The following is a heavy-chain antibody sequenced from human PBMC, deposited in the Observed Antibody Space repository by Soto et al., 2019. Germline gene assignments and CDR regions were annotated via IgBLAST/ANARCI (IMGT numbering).Heavy chain of an antibody. CDR2: INPNSGGT. CDR1: GYTFTGYY. J-gene: IGHJ6*02. Sequence: ASVKVSCKASGYTFTGYYMHWVRQAPGQGLEWMGWINPNSGGTNYAQKFQGRVTMTRDTSTSTAHMELSRLRSDDTAVYYCAREGGYSGYDWSFSSSWYDYYYGMDVWGQGTTVTVSS. V-gene: IGHV1-2*02. CDR3: AREGGYSGYDWSFSSSWYDYYYGMDV. D-gene: IGHD5-12*01.